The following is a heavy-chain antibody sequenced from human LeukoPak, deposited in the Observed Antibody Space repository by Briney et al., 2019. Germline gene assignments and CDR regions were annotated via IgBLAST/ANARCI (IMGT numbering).Heavy chain of an antibody. CDR2: IIPIFGTA. J-gene: IGHJ4*02. D-gene: IGHD3-22*01. CDR3: ALNLPLDYYDSSGSPWGY. CDR1: GGTFSSYA. V-gene: IGHV1-69*13. Sequence: SVKVSCKASGGTFSSYAISWVRQAPGQGLEWKGGIIPIFGTANYAQKFQGRVTITADESTSTAYMELSSLRSEDTAVYYCALNLPLDYYDSSGSPWGYWGQGTLVTVSS.